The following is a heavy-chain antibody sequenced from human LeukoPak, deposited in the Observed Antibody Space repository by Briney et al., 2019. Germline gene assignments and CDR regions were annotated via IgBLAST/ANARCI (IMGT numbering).Heavy chain of an antibody. J-gene: IGHJ4*02. D-gene: IGHD2-8*01. CDR3: AKDLYCTNGVCYGLDY. V-gene: IGHV3-74*01. CDR1: GLTFSNYW. Sequence: PGGSLRLPCAASGLTFSNYWMHWVRQAPGKGLVWISRINPDGSHTSYADSVKGRFTISRDNSKNTLYLQMNSLRAEDTAVYYCAKDLYCTNGVCYGLDYWGQGTPVTVSS. CDR2: INPDGSHT.